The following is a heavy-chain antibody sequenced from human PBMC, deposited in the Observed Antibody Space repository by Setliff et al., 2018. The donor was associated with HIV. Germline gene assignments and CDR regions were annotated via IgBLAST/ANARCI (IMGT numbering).Heavy chain of an antibody. CDR2: IYSSGTT. CDR1: GGSISNYY. V-gene: IGHV4-4*08. Sequence: LSLTCTVSGGSISNYYWSWIRQPPGKGLEWIGYIYSSGTTDYNPSLKSRVTMSVDTSNSHFSLKLASVTAADTAVYYCARRVVAVPAFDYWGQGTLVTVSS. CDR3: ARRVVAVPAFDY. D-gene: IGHD6-19*01. J-gene: IGHJ4*02.